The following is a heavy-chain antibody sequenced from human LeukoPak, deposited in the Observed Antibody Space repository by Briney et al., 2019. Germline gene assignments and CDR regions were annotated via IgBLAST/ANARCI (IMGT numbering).Heavy chain of an antibody. V-gene: IGHV3-48*03. J-gene: IGHJ3*02. CDR2: ISGTGSTR. CDR1: GFTFSSYE. Sequence: GGSLRLSCSASGFTFSSYEMNWVRQAPGKGLEWVSYISGTGSTRYYADSVKGRFTISRDNAKNSLYLQMNSLRPEDTAVYYCVKERAVAVNDAFDIWGQGTMVTVSS. CDR3: VKERAVAVNDAFDI. D-gene: IGHD6-19*01.